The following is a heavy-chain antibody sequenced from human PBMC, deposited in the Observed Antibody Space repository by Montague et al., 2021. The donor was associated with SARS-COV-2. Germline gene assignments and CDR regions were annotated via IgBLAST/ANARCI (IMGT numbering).Heavy chain of an antibody. D-gene: IGHD2/OR15-2a*01. Sequence: SETLSLTCTVSGGSFSSFYWSWFRQPPGMGLEWIGYITDSGSTNYNPSLTSRVTISVDTSKNQFSLKVNSVTAADTAVYYCARHYSATLPAVYWGQETMVTVSS. CDR2: ITDSGST. V-gene: IGHV4-59*08. CDR3: ARHYSATLPAVY. J-gene: IGHJ4*02. CDR1: GGSFSSFY.